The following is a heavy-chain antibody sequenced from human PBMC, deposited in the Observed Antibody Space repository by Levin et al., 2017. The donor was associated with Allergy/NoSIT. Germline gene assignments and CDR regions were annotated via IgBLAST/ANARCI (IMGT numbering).Heavy chain of an antibody. V-gene: IGHV4-4*02. CDR1: GDSISSSNW. D-gene: IGHD6-19*01. CDR2: IYHSGST. CDR3: ARGGASGWSD. Sequence: SETLSLTCAVSGDSISSSNWWTWVRQPPGKGLEWIGEIYHSGSTNYNPSLQSRLTISVDKSKHHFSLKLNSVTAADTAVYYCARGGASGWSDWGQGTLVTVSS. J-gene: IGHJ4*02.